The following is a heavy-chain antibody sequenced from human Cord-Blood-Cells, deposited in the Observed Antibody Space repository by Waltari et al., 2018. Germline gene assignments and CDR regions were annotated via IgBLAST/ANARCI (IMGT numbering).Heavy chain of an antibody. J-gene: IGHJ3*02. CDR1: GFTFSSYA. V-gene: IGHV3-30-3*01. Sequence: QVQLVESGGGVVQPGRSLRLSCAASGFTFSSYAMHWVRQAPGKGLEWVAVISYDGSNKYYADSVKGRFTISRDNSKNTLYLQMNSLRAEDKAVYYCARDLADAFDIWGQGTMVTVSS. CDR2: ISYDGSNK. CDR3: ARDLADAFDI.